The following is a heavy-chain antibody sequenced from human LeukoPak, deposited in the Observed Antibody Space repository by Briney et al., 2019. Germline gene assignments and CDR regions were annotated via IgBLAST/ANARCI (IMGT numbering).Heavy chain of an antibody. Sequence: GGSLRLSCAASGFTFSSYGMHWVRQAPGKGLEWVAVISYDGSNKYYADSVKGRFTISRDNSKNTLYLHMNSLSAEDTAVYYCTRLSSPDVWGNGTTVIVSS. CDR1: GFTFSSYG. CDR3: TRLSSPDV. V-gene: IGHV3-30*03. CDR2: ISYDGSNK. J-gene: IGHJ6*04. D-gene: IGHD6-13*01.